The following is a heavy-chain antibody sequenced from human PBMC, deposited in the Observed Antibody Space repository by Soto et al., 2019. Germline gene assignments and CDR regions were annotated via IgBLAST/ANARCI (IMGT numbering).Heavy chain of an antibody. CDR2: ISAYNGNT. V-gene: IGHV1-18*01. CDR1: GYTFTRYG. J-gene: IGHJ4*01. Sequence: EASVKVSCKASGYTFTRYGISWVRQAPGQGLEWMGWISAYNGNTNYAQKLQGRVTMTTDTSTSTAYMELRSLKIEDTAVYYCTTDSYSTIIIVRFDYWGHGTLVTVSS. D-gene: IGHD3-22*01. CDR3: TTDSYSTIIIVRFDY.